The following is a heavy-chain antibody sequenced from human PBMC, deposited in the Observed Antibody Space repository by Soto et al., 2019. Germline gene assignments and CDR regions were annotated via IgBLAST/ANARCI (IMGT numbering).Heavy chain of an antibody. V-gene: IGHV1-18*01. Sequence: QVQLVQSGAEVKKPGASVKVSCKASGYTFTSYGISWVRQAPGQGLEWMGWISAYNGNTNFAQKLQGRVTLTTDTXXSTADMELRSLRSDDTAVYYWARDDYGDYADTFDYWGQGTLVTVSS. CDR1: GYTFTSYG. J-gene: IGHJ4*02. CDR3: ARDDYGDYADTFDY. D-gene: IGHD4-17*01. CDR2: ISAYNGNT.